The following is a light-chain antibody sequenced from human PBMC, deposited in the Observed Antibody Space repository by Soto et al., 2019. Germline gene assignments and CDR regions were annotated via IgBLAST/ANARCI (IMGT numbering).Light chain of an antibody. CDR2: SAS. V-gene: IGKV3-15*01. CDR3: QHYNNWPSWR. Sequence: EIVMTQSPATLSLSPGQRATLSCSASQSVSSKLAWYQQRPGQAPRLLIYSASTRATGIPARFSGSGSGTEFSLTIRSLQSEDFAIYYCQHYNNWPSWRCGQGTKGDIK. CDR1: QSVSSK. J-gene: IGKJ1*01.